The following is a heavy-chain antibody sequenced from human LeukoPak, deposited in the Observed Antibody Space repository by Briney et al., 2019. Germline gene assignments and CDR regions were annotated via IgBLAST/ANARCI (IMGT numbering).Heavy chain of an antibody. D-gene: IGHD6-19*01. CDR2: INTNTGNP. CDR3: ARGGPVAATHKYFQH. J-gene: IGHJ1*01. V-gene: IGHV7-4-1*02. CDR1: GYTFTSYA. Sequence: ASVKVSCKASGYTFTSYAMNWVRQAPGQGLEWMGWINTNTGNPTYAQGFTGRFVFSLDTSVSTAYLQISSLKAEDTAVYYCARGGPVAATHKYFQHWGQGTLVTVSS.